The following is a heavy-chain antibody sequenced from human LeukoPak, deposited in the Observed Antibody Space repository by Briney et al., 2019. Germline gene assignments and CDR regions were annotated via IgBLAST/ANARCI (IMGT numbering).Heavy chain of an antibody. CDR2: ISGSGGST. Sequence: KTGGSLRLSCAASGFTFSTYAMTWVRQAPGKGLEWVSTISGSGGSTYYADSVKGRFTISRDNSKNTLYLQMTSLRAEDSAVYYCAKGKWFGELLGIDYWGQGTLVTVSS. CDR3: AKGKWFGELLGIDY. J-gene: IGHJ4*02. CDR1: GFTFSTYA. D-gene: IGHD3-10*01. V-gene: IGHV3-23*01.